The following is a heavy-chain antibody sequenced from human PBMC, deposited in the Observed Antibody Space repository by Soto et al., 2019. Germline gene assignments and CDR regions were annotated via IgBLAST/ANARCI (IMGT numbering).Heavy chain of an antibody. CDR3: ARGYYYDSSGYYYYYGMDV. D-gene: IGHD3-22*01. CDR1: GFTFSSYA. Sequence: QVQLVESGGGVVQPGRSLRLSCAASGFTFSSYAMHWVRQAPGKGLEWVAVISYDGSNKYYADSVKGRFTISRDNSKNTLYLQMNSLRAEDTAVYYCARGYYYDSSGYYYYYGMDVWGQGTTVTVSS. V-gene: IGHV3-30-3*01. J-gene: IGHJ6*02. CDR2: ISYDGSNK.